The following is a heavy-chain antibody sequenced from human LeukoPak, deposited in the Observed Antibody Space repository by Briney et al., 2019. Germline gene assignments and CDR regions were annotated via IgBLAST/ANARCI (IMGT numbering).Heavy chain of an antibody. CDR1: GFTFSSYG. CDR3: AKDARDYGDYSAGFDY. Sequence: GGSLRLSCAASGFTFSSYGMHWVRQAPGKGLEWVAVIPYDGSNKYYADSVKGRFTISRDNSKNTLYLQMNSLRAEDTAVYYCAKDARDYGDYSAGFDYWGQGTLVTVSS. D-gene: IGHD4-17*01. V-gene: IGHV3-30*18. CDR2: IPYDGSNK. J-gene: IGHJ4*02.